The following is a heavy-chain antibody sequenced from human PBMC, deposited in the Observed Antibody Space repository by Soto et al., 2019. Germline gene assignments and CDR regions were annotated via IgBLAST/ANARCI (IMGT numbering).Heavy chain of an antibody. Sequence: QVQLQQWGAGLLKPSETLSLTCAVYGGSFSGYYWSWIRQPPGKGLEWIGEINHSGSTNYNPSLXSRATIXXDTSKNQFSLKLSSVTAADTAVYYCARGWGRIFDYWGQGTLVTVSS. D-gene: IGHD7-27*01. CDR1: GGSFSGYY. CDR2: INHSGST. CDR3: ARGWGRIFDY. V-gene: IGHV4-34*01. J-gene: IGHJ4*02.